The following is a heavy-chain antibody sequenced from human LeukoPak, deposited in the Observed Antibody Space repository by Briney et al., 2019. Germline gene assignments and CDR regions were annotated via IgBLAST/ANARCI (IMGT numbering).Heavy chain of an antibody. CDR1: GGTFSSYA. CDR3: ARTSIFGVVIMSPGWFDP. J-gene: IGHJ5*02. V-gene: IGHV1-69*04. Sequence: EASVKVSCKASGGTFSSYAISWVRQAPGQGLEWMGRIIPILGIANYAQKLQGRVTMTTDTSTSTAYMELRSLRSDDTAVCYCARTSIFGVVIMSPGWFDPWGQGTLVTVSS. D-gene: IGHD3-3*01. CDR2: IIPILGIA.